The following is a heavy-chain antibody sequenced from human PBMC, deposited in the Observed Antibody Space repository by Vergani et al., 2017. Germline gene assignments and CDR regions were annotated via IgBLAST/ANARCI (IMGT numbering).Heavy chain of an antibody. J-gene: IGHJ6*03. CDR2: IIPILGIA. Sequence: QVQLVQSGAEVKKPGSSVKVSCKASGGTFSSYTISWVRQAPGQGLEWMGRIIPILGIANYAQKFQGRVTITADKSTSTAYMELSSLRSEDTAVYYCARENPDDHSRYDYYYYMDVWGKGP. CDR3: ARENPDDHSRYDYYYYMDV. D-gene: IGHD1-1*01. V-gene: IGHV1-69*02. CDR1: GGTFSSYT.